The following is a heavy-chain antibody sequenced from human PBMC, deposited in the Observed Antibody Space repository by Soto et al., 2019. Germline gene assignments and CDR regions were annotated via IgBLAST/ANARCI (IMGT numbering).Heavy chain of an antibody. J-gene: IGHJ4*02. V-gene: IGHV4-61*01. Sequence: SETLSLTCTVSGGSVTSTSYYWSWIRQPPGKGLEYIGRIYTSGSTSYNPSLKSRVTMSMDTSQTQIYLNLTSVTAADTAVYYCARGGIQLSYAFDYWGQGILVTVSS. CDR2: IYTSGST. CDR1: GGSVTSTSYY. CDR3: ARGGIQLSYAFDY. D-gene: IGHD5-18*01.